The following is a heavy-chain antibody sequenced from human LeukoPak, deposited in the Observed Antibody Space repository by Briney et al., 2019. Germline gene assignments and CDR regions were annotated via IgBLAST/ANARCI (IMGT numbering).Heavy chain of an antibody. J-gene: IGHJ3*02. D-gene: IGHD6-13*01. V-gene: IGHV3-23*01. CDR2: ISGSGGST. CDR3: AKRGIAETHYDAFDI. Sequence: GGSLRLSCAVSGFTFSSYVMSWVRQAPGKGLEWVSAISGSGGSTYYADSVKGRFTISRDNSKNTLYLQMNSLRAEDTAVYYCAKRGIAETHYDAFDIWGQGTMVTVSS. CDR1: GFTFSSYV.